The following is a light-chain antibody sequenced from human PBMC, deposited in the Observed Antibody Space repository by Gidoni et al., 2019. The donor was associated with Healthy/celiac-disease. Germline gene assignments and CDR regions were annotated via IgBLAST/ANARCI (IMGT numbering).Light chain of an antibody. CDR1: QSISSY. CDR3: QQCYRTPPT. J-gene: IGKJ4*01. V-gene: IGKV1-39*01. Sequence: HITQTPSSLSASVGDRVTIPCRASQSISSYLNWYQQKPGKAPKLLIYAASSLQSVVPSMFSGSGSGTDFTLTISSLQPEDFATYYCQQCYRTPPTFGGGTKVEIK. CDR2: AAS.